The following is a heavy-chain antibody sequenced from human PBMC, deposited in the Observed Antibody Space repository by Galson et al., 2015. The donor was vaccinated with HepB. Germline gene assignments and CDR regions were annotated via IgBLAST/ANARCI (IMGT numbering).Heavy chain of an antibody. Sequence: SLRLSCAASGFTFSSYAMHWVRQAPGKGLEWVAVISYDGSNKYYADSVKGRFTISRDNSKNTLYLQMNSLRAEDTAVYYCARDGWNYDSSGAGYFDYWGQGTLVTVSS. CDR1: GFTFSSYA. CDR2: ISYDGSNK. D-gene: IGHD3-22*01. CDR3: ARDGWNYDSSGAGYFDY. V-gene: IGHV3-30-3*01. J-gene: IGHJ4*02.